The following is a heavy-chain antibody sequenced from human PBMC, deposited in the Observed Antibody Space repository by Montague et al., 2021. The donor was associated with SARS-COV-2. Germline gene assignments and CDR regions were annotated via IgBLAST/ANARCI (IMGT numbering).Heavy chain of an antibody. CDR2: IFYNGST. J-gene: IGHJ5*01. V-gene: IGHV4-59*01. D-gene: IGHD2-21*01. CDR3: ARQDAWAYCGDECYRGWFDS. Sequence: SETLSLTCTVSFGSISTYYWSWIRQPPGTGLEWIGFIFYNGSTXXXPSXXXRVSISLDTSKNQFSLKLSSVTAADTAVYYCARQDAWAYCGDECYRGWFDSWGQGTLVTVSS. CDR1: FGSISTYY.